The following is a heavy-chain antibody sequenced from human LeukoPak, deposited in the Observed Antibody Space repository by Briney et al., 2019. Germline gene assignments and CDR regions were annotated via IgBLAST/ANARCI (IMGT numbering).Heavy chain of an antibody. D-gene: IGHD6-19*01. CDR2: ISGSGGST. CDR3: ANEPATVAGVGGWFDP. V-gene: IGHV3-23*01. J-gene: IGHJ5*02. Sequence: GGSLRLSCAASGFTFSSYAMSWVRQAPGKGLEWVSAISGSGGSTYYADSVRGRFTISRDNSKNTLYLQMNSLRAEDTAVYCCANEPATVAGVGGWFDPWGQGTLVTVSS. CDR1: GFTFSSYA.